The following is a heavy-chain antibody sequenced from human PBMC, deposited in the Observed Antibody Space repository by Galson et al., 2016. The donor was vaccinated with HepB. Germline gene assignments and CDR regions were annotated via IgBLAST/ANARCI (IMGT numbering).Heavy chain of an antibody. CDR1: GFTFSDYG. D-gene: IGHD6-19*01. J-gene: IGHJ4*02. V-gene: IGHV3-30*18. CDR3: AKDRYNTGWYYFDY. Sequence: SLRLTCAASGFTFSDYGMHWVRQAPGKGLEWVALISSDASNENYADSVKGRFTIPRDNSNNTLYLQMHSLRPEETAVYYCAKDRYNTGWYYFDYWGQGSLVSVSS. CDR2: ISSDASNE.